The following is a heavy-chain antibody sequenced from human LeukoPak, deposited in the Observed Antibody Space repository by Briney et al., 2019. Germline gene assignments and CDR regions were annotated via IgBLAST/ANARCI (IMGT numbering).Heavy chain of an antibody. J-gene: IGHJ4*02. CDR3: ARKYGGYADY. Sequence: PGGSLRLSCAASGFTFSSYEMNWVRQAPGKGLEWVSYISSSGSSSVYYADSVKGRFTISRDNAKNSLYLQMNSLRDEDTAVYYCARKYGGYADYWGQGTLVTVSS. D-gene: IGHD5-12*01. CDR2: ISSSGSSSV. CDR1: GFTFSSYE. V-gene: IGHV3-48*03.